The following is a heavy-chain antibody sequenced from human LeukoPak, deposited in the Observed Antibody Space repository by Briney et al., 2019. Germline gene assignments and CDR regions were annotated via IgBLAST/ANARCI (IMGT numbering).Heavy chain of an antibody. Sequence: ASVKVSCKASGYTFTGYYMHWVRQAPGQGLEWMGWINPNSGGTNYAQKFQGRVTVTRDTSISTVYMELSRLGSDDTAVYYCARETPRIAADNTGLEWFDPWGQGTLVTVSS. V-gene: IGHV1-2*02. CDR3: ARETPRIAADNTGLEWFDP. J-gene: IGHJ5*02. CDR2: INPNSGGT. D-gene: IGHD6-13*01. CDR1: GYTFTGYY.